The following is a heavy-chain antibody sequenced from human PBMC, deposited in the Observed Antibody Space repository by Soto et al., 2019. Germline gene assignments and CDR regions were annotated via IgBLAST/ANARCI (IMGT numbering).Heavy chain of an antibody. CDR1: GGPISGSYYY. J-gene: IGHJ4*02. CDR3: ATSQKGYNWNYFDH. D-gene: IGHD1-20*01. Sequence: PSETLSLTCAVSGGPISGSYYYWAWLRQSPGKGPEWIGSVFYTGFTSYTPSLESRVSVSVDTSKSQFSLKLSAVTAADTAVYYCATSQKGYNWNYFDHWGQGALVTVSS. V-gene: IGHV4-39*01. CDR2: VFYTGFT.